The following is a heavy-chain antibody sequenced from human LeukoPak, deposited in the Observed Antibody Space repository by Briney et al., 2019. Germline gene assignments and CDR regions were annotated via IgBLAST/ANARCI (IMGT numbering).Heavy chain of an antibody. D-gene: IGHD6-19*01. CDR2: IYYSGST. CDR3: ARSNGWYYY. J-gene: IGHJ4*02. V-gene: IGHV4-59*08. CDR1: GGSISSYY. Sequence: SETLSLTCTVSGGSISSYYWSWIRQPPGKGLEWIGYIYYSGSTNYNPSLKSRVTMSVDTSKNQFSLKLTSVTAADTAVYYCARSNGWYYYWGQGTLVTVSS.